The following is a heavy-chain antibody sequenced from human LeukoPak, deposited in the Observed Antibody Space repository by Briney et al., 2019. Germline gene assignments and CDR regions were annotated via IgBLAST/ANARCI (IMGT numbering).Heavy chain of an antibody. CDR2: ISGTDGTK. CDR1: GFTFSNYA. J-gene: IGHJ4*02. V-gene: IGHV3-23*01. Sequence: GGSLRLSCAASGFTFSNYAMNWVRQVPGKGLEWVSGISGTDGTKYDAESVRGRFTVSRDNSKNTLYMQMSSLRAEDTAIYYCAKDRGFTLRDGGMFDCWGQGTLVTVSS. CDR3: AKDRGFTLRDGGMFDC. D-gene: IGHD5-24*01.